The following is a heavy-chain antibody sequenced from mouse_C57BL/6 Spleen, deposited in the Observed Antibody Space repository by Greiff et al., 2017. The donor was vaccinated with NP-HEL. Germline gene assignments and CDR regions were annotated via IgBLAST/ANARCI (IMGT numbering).Heavy chain of an antibody. Sequence: QVQLKESGPELVKPGASVKISCKASGYAFSSSWMNWVKQRPGKGLEWIGRIYPGDGDTNYNGKFKGKATLTADKSSSTAYMQLSSLTSEDSAVYFCAREGALYYGNRDFAYWGQGTLVTVSA. J-gene: IGHJ3*01. CDR3: AREGALYYGNRDFAY. CDR1: GYAFSSSW. D-gene: IGHD2-1*01. CDR2: IYPGDGDT. V-gene: IGHV1-82*01.